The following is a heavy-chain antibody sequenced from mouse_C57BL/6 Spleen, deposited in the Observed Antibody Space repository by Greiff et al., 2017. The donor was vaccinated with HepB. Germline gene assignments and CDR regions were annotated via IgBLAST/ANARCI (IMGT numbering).Heavy chain of an antibody. CDR2: ISSGGDYI. CDR1: GFTFSSYA. V-gene: IGHV5-9-1*02. CDR3: TRVITTVVAIYLYFDV. Sequence: EVQGVESGEGLVKPGGSLKLSCAASGFTFSSYAMSWVRQTPEKRLEWVAYISSGGDYIYYADTVKGRFTISRDNARNTLYLQMSSLKSEDTAMYYCTRVITTVVAIYLYFDVWGTGTTVTVSS. D-gene: IGHD1-1*01. J-gene: IGHJ1*03.